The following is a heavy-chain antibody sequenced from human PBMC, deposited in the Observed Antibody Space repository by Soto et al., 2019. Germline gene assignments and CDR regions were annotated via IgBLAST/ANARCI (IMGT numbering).Heavy chain of an antibody. CDR2: ISSSSSYI. D-gene: IGHD6-6*01. V-gene: IGHV3-21*01. CDR1: GFTFSSYS. CDR3: ARGEYSSSSGPDY. Sequence: EVQLVESGGGLVQPGGSLRLSCAASGFTFSSYSMNWVRQAPGKGLEWVSSISSSSSYIYYADSVKGRFTISRDNAKNSLYLQMNSLRAEDTAVYYCARGEYSSSSGPDYWGQGTLVTVSS. J-gene: IGHJ4*02.